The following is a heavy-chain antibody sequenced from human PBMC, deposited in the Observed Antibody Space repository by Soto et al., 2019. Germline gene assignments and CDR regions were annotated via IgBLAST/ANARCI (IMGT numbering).Heavy chain of an antibody. Sequence: GDPVRISCKGSGCSCVNPGSGLVRPVPGEGLEWMRITYLSASDTTYNPSFRGLVTISADKSINTAYLQWNSLRASDTAIYYCARQTGTSPSYPHYDMDVWGQGTTVTVSS. CDR1: GCSCVNPG. J-gene: IGHJ6*03. D-gene: IGHD1-1*01. V-gene: IGHV5-51*01. CDR3: ARQTGTSPSYPHYDMDV. CDR2: TYLSASDT.